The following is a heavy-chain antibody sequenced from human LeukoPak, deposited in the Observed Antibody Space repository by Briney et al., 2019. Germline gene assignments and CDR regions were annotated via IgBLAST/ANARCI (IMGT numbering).Heavy chain of an antibody. CDR2: INQGGSEK. V-gene: IGHV3-7*05. CDR3: VRDGSGYDY. D-gene: IGHD6-19*01. CDR1: RFTFSNYW. J-gene: IGHJ4*02. Sequence: GGSLRLSCAASRFTFSNYWMSWVRQPPGKGLEWVANINQGGSEKYYLKSVKGRFTISRDNAKNLLYLQMNSLRADDTAIYYCVRDGSGYDYWGQGTLVTVSS.